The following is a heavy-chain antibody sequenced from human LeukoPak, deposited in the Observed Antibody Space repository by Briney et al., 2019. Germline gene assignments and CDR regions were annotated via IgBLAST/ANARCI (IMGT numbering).Heavy chain of an antibody. CDR2: MNPNSGNT. CDR1: GYTFTSYD. J-gene: IGHJ5*02. V-gene: IGHV1-8*01. Sequence: GASVKVSCKASGYTFTSYDINWVRQATGQGLEWMVWMNPNSGNTGYAQKFQGRVTMTRNTSISTAYMELSSLRSEDTAVYYCARRSPYRVRGPLGIWFDPWGQGTLVTVSS. D-gene: IGHD3-10*01. CDR3: ARRSPYRVRGPLGIWFDP.